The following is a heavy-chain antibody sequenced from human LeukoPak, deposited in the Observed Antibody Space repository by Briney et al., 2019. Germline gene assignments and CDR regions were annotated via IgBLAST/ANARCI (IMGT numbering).Heavy chain of an antibody. CDR2: ISAYNGNT. Sequence: GASVKVSCKASGYTFTSYGISWVRQAPGQGLEWMGWISAYNGNTNYAQKLQGRVTMTTDTSTSTAYMELRSLRSDDTAVYYCARDVLNYYDSSGYNAGFDYWGQGTLVTVSS. J-gene: IGHJ4*02. V-gene: IGHV1-18*01. CDR3: ARDVLNYYDSSGYNAGFDY. D-gene: IGHD3-22*01. CDR1: GYTFTSYG.